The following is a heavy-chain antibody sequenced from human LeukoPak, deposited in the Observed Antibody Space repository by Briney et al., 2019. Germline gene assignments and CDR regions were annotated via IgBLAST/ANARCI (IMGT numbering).Heavy chain of an antibody. V-gene: IGHV4-39*07. Sequence: SETLSLTCTVSGGSISSSSYYWGWIRQPPGKGLEWIGSIYYSGSTYYNPSLKSRVTISVDTSKNQFSLKLSSVTAADTAVYYCARDQSATAMVAFDYWGQGTLVTVSS. CDR3: ARDQSATAMVAFDY. D-gene: IGHD5-18*01. CDR1: GGSISSSSYY. CDR2: IYYSGST. J-gene: IGHJ4*02.